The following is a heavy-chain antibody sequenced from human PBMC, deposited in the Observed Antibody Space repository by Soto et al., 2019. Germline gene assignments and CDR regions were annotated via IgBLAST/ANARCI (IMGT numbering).Heavy chain of an antibody. D-gene: IGHD5-18*01. CDR2: ISYDGSKE. CDR3: AKDLRLWSKDYYYYGMDV. V-gene: IGHV3-30*18. Sequence: QVQLVESGGGVVQPGRSLRLSCAASGFTFSSYGMHWDRQAPGKGLEWVAVISYDGSKEFYADSVKGRFTISRDNSKNTLYLQMNSLRAEDTAVYYCAKDLRLWSKDYYYYGMDVWGQGTTVTVSS. CDR1: GFTFSSYG. J-gene: IGHJ6*02.